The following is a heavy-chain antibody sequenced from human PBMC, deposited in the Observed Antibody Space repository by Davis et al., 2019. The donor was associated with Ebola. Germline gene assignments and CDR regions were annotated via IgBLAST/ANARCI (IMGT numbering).Heavy chain of an antibody. CDR1: GYSFANYS. CDR3: ATLASSPHAVVTETHFFDY. Sequence: GESLKISCKGSGYSFANYSIAWVRQMPGKGLEWMGTINPGDSDMSYSPSFQGHVTISADKSISTAYLQWNSLKASDTAMYYCATLASSPHAVVTETHFFDYWGQGTLVTVSS. CDR2: INPGDSDM. V-gene: IGHV5-51*01. J-gene: IGHJ4*02. D-gene: IGHD4-23*01.